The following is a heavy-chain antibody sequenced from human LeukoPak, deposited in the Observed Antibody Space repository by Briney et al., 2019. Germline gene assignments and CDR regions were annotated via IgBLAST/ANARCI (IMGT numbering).Heavy chain of an antibody. CDR3: ARGSSGYYPGLLDY. J-gene: IGHJ4*02. CDR1: GYTFTGYY. D-gene: IGHD6-19*01. CDR2: INPNSGGT. V-gene: IGHV1-2*02. Sequence: ASVKVSCTASGYTFTGYYMHWVRQAPGQGLEWMAWINPNSGGTNYAQNFQGRVTMTRDTSISTAYMELSRLRSDDTAVYYCARGSSGYYPGLLDYWGQGTLVTVSS.